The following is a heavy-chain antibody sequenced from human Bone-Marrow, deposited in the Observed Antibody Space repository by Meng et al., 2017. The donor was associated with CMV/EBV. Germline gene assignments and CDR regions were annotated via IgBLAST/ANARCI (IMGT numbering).Heavy chain of an antibody. Sequence: GESLKISCAASGFTFSSYAMSWVRQAPGKGLEWVGFIRSKTYGGATEYAASVKGRFAISRDDSKSIAYLQMNSLKTEDTAVYYCAREFTIAVARFDPWGQGTLVTVSS. CDR3: AREFTIAVARFDP. V-gene: IGHV3-49*04. D-gene: IGHD6-19*01. CDR1: GFTFSSYA. CDR2: IRSKTYGGAT. J-gene: IGHJ5*02.